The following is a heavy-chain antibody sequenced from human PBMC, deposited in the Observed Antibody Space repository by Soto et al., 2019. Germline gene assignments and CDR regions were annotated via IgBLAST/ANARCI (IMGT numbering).Heavy chain of an antibody. Sequence: QLHLVQSGAVVKKPGASVTVSCSASGYPVTAYYMHWVRQAPGRGLEWMGGINPATGAAKYTQTFQGRVTMSRDTSTSTGFMELSGLTSEDMAVFYCARGGGVGVAGSAAFDMWGQGTLVTVSS. CDR3: ARGGGVGVAGSAAFDM. D-gene: IGHD3-3*01. J-gene: IGHJ3*02. V-gene: IGHV1-2*02. CDR1: GYPVTAYY. CDR2: INPATGAA.